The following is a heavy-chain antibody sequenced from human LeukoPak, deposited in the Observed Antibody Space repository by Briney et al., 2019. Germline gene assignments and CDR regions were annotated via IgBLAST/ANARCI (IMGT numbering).Heavy chain of an antibody. CDR2: IKQDGSEK. CDR1: GFTFSSYA. J-gene: IGHJ6*02. CDR3: ARYQGGGWDV. V-gene: IGHV3-7*01. Sequence: GGSLRLSCAASGFTFSSYAMSWVRQAPGKGSEWVANIKQDGSEKYSLDSLKGRFTISRDNAKRSLYLQMNSLRAEDTAVYYCARYQGGGWDVWGQGTTVTVSS. D-gene: IGHD6-25*01.